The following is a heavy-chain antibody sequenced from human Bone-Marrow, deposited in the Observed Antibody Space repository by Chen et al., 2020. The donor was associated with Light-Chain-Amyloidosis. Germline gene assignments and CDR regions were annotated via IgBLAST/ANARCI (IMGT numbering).Heavy chain of an antibody. CDR2: IRYDGNTI. CDR1: GFTFSSYG. J-gene: IGHJ4*02. Sequence: QVQLVESGGGVVQPGGSLRLSCAASGFTFSSYGIHWVRQAPGKGLEWVAFIRYDGNTIYYADAVKGRFTISRDNSKNTLYLQMNSLRAEDTAVYYCAKDYDFWSGLLEYWGQGTLVTVSS. CDR3: AKDYDFWSGLLEY. D-gene: IGHD3-3*01. V-gene: IGHV3-30*02.